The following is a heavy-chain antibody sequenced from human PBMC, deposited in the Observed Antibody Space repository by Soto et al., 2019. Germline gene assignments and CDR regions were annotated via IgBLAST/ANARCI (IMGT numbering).Heavy chain of an antibody. D-gene: IGHD5-12*01. CDR1: GYTFTGYY. Sequence: ASVKVSCKASGYTFTGYYMHWVRQAPGQGLEWMGWINPNSGGTNYAQKFQGRVTMTRDTSISTAYMELSRLRSDDTAVYYCARGGPERWLQPYDAFDIWDQGTMVTVSS. CDR2: INPNSGGT. V-gene: IGHV1-2*02. CDR3: ARGGPERWLQPYDAFDI. J-gene: IGHJ3*02.